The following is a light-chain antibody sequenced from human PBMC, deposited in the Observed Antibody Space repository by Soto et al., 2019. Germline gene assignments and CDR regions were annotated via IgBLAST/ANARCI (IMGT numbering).Light chain of an antibody. CDR2: YVS. CDR1: SYDVGNYNY. J-gene: IGLJ1*01. V-gene: IGLV2-14*03. Sequence: QSVLTQPAPVYGSPGQLSTISCTGTSYDVGNYNYFSWYQQHPRKAPKLIIYYVSNRPARISTRVACPKSGNPASLSISGLLAEDVADYFCSSYTGRSILSVFGPGPKVTVL. CDR3: SSYTGRSILSV.